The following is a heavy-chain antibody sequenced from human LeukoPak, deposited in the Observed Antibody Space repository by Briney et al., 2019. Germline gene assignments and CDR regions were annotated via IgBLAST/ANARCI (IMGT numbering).Heavy chain of an antibody. V-gene: IGHV4-34*01. CDR3: ARRNIPDY. D-gene: IGHD2/OR15-2a*01. Sequence: KPSETLSLTCAVYGGSFSGYYWSWIRQPPGKGLEWIASIYHSGSTYYNPSLKSRVTISADTSKNQFSLKLSSVTAADTAVYYCARRNIPDYWGQGTLVTVSS. CDR1: GGSFSGYY. J-gene: IGHJ4*02. CDR2: IYHSGST.